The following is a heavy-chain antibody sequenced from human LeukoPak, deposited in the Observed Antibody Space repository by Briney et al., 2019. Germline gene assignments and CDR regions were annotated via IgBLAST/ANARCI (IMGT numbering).Heavy chain of an antibody. CDR2: INHSGST. D-gene: IGHD2-15*01. J-gene: IGHJ6*03. Sequence: SETLSLTCTVFGYSISSGYYWGWIRQPPGKGLEWIGEINHSGSTNYNPSLKSRVTISVDTSKNQFSLKLSSVTAADTAVYYCARRYYYYYYMDVWGKGTTVTVSS. CDR3: ARRYYYYYYMDV. V-gene: IGHV4-38-2*02. CDR1: GYSISSGYY.